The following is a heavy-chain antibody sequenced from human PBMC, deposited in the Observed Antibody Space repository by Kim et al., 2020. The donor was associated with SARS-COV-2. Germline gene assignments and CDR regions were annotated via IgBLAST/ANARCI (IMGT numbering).Heavy chain of an antibody. CDR3: ARDLRYYGSGSYGWGASGGMDV. V-gene: IGHV3-33*05. J-gene: IGHJ6*02. D-gene: IGHD3-10*01. Sequence: GGSLRLSCAASGFTFSSYGMHWVRQAPGKGLEWVAVISYDGSNKYYADSVKGRFTISRDNSKNTLYLQMNSLRAEDTAVYYCARDLRYYGSGSYGWGASGGMDVGGQGTTVTVSS. CDR2: ISYDGSNK. CDR1: GFTFSSYG.